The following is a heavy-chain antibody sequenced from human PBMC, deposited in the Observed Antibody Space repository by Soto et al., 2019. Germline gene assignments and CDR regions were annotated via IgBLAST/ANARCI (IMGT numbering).Heavy chain of an antibody. V-gene: IGHV4-59*01. J-gene: IGHJ5*02. Sequence: WETLSLTCNVSGGSISNYYWTWVRQSPEKGLEWIGYMYYNGNINYNPSLKSRVTISIDTSKNQFSLTLKSVTAADTAVYYCASGGNWLDPWGQGVMVTVFS. CDR1: GGSISNYY. CDR2: MYYNGNI. CDR3: ASGGNWLDP. D-gene: IGHD3-16*01.